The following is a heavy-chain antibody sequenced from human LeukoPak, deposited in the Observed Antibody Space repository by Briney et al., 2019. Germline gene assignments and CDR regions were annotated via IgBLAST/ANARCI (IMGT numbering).Heavy chain of an antibody. D-gene: IGHD2-2*02. CDR3: ARVGLGYCSSTSCYRWFDP. CDR1: GYTLTGYY. CDR2: INPNSGGT. Sequence: ASVKVSCKASGYTLTGYYMHWVRQAPGQGLEWMGWINPNSGGTNYAQKFQGRVTMTRDTSISTAYMELSRLRSDDTAVYYCARVGLGYCSSTSCYRWFDPWGQGTLVTVSS. V-gene: IGHV1-2*02. J-gene: IGHJ5*02.